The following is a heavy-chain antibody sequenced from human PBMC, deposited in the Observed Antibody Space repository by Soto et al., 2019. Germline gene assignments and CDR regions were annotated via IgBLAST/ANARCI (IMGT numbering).Heavy chain of an antibody. J-gene: IGHJ5*02. V-gene: IGHV4-59*08. D-gene: IGHD3-16*01. CDR3: ARLLPKFGGVRP. CDR2: IYYSGST. Sequence: SETLSLTCTVSGGSISSYYWSWIRQPPGKGLEWIGYIYYSGSTNYNPSLKSRVTISVDTSKNQFSLKLSSVTAADTAVYYCARLLPKFGGVRPWGQGTLVTVSS. CDR1: GGSISSYY.